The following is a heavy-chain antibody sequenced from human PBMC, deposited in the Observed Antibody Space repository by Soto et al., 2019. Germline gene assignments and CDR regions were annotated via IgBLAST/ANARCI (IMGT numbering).Heavy chain of an antibody. CDR2: IFHSGST. Sequence: PSETLSLTCAVSGSSISSGGYSWSWIRQPPGKGLEWIGYIFHSGSTNYNPSLKSRVTISVDTSKNQFSLKLSSVTAADTAVYYCASPKIAFYNWFDPWGQGTLVTVSS. J-gene: IGHJ5*02. CDR1: GSSISSGGYS. D-gene: IGHD3-3*02. V-gene: IGHV4-30-2*01. CDR3: ASPKIAFYNWFDP.